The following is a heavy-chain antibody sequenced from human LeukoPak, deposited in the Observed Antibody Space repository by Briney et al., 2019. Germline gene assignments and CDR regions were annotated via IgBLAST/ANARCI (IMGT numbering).Heavy chain of an antibody. J-gene: IGHJ5*02. D-gene: IGHD5-12*01. Sequence: ASVKVSCKASGYTFTGYYMHWVRQAPGQGLEWMGWINPNSGGTNYAQKFQGRVTMTTDTSTSTAYMELRSLRSDDTAVYYCARDKVATPTTLAFDPWGQGTLVTVSS. V-gene: IGHV1-2*02. CDR2: INPNSGGT. CDR3: ARDKVATPTTLAFDP. CDR1: GYTFTGYY.